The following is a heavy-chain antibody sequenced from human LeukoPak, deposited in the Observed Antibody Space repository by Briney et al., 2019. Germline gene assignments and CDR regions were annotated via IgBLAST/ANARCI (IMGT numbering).Heavy chain of an antibody. V-gene: IGHV3-11*01. CDR3: DIVVVVAAPYYYYGMDV. Sequence: PGRSLRLSCVASEFTFSDYYMSWIRQAPGKGLEWVSYISSSGSTIYYADSVKGRFTISRDNAKNSLYLHMNSLRAEDTAVYARDIVVVVAAPYYYYGMDVWGQGTTVTVSS. CDR2: ISSSGSTI. CDR1: EFTFSDYY. D-gene: IGHD2-15*01. J-gene: IGHJ6*02.